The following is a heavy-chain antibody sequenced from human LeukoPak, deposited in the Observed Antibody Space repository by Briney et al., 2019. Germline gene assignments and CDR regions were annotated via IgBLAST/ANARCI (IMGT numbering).Heavy chain of an antibody. V-gene: IGHV3-23*01. CDR2: ISGSGGTT. J-gene: IGHJ4*02. CDR3: AKDRGY. CDR1: GFTFSTYG. Sequence: GGSLRLSCAASGFTFSTYGLTWVRQAPGKGLEWVSGISGSGGTTYYADPVKGRFTISRDNSKNTVYLQMNSLRAEDTAVYYCAKDRGYWGQGTLVTVSS.